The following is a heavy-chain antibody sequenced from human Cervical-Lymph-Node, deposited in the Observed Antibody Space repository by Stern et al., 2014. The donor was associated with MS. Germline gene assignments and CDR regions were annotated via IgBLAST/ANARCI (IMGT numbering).Heavy chain of an antibody. CDR1: GYTFTSYD. CDR2: MNPNSGNT. V-gene: IGHV1-8*01. J-gene: IGHJ5*02. CDR3: ARGRGSAPPSNGFAP. D-gene: IGHD1-26*01. Sequence: VQLVESGAEVKKPGASVKVSCKASGYTFTSYDINWVRQATGQGLEWMGWMNPNSGNTGYAQKSQGRVTMTRTTSISTAYMERSSLRSEDTPVYSGARGRGSAPPSNGFAPWAREPWSPSPQ.